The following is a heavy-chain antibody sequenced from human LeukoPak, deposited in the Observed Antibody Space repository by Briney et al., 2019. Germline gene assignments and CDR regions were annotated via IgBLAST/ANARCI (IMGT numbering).Heavy chain of an antibody. V-gene: IGHV3-23*01. Sequence: PGGSLRLSCAASGFTFSSYAMSWVRQAPGKGLGWVSAISGSGGSTYYADSVKGRFTISRDNSKNTLYLQMNSLRAEDTAVYYCAKVLGWFGELVLRDAFDIWGQGTMVTVSS. CDR2: ISGSGGST. CDR3: AKVLGWFGELVLRDAFDI. J-gene: IGHJ3*02. D-gene: IGHD3-10*01. CDR1: GFTFSSYA.